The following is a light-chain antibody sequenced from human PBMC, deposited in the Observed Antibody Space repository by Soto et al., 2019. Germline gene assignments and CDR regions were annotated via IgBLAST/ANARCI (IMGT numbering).Light chain of an antibody. CDR3: QQSYSTPYS. V-gene: IGKV1-39*01. J-gene: IGKJ2*01. Sequence: DIQMTQSPSSLSASVGDRVTITCRASRSIGNYLNWYQQKPESAPNLLIYLTSSLQSGVPSRFSGSGSGTDFTLTISSLQREDFATYYCQQSYSTPYSFGQGTKVDIK. CDR2: LTS. CDR1: RSIGNY.